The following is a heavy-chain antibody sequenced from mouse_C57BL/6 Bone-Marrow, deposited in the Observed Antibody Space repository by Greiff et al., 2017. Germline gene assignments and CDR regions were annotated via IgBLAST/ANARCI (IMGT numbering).Heavy chain of an antibody. CDR2: IDPSDSYT. J-gene: IGHJ3*01. V-gene: IGHV1-59*01. CDR3: LVGCAY. Sequence: QVQLQQPGAELVRPGTSVKLSCKASGYTFTSYWMHWVKQRPGQGLEWIGVIDPSDSYTNYNQKFKGKATLTVDTSSSTAYMQLSSLTSADSAVYYGLVGCAYWGQGTLVT. D-gene: IGHD2-10*02. CDR1: GYTFTSYW.